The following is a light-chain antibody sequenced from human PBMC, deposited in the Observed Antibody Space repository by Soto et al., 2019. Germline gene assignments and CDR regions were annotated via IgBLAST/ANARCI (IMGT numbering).Light chain of an antibody. Sequence: DIQMTQSPSSLSASVGDRVTITCRASQSISSYLNWYQQKPGKAPKLLIYDASSLESGVPSRFSGSGSGTEFTLTISSLQPDDFATYYCQQYISYWTFGQGTKVDI. V-gene: IGKV1-5*01. CDR1: QSISSY. CDR2: DAS. CDR3: QQYISYWT. J-gene: IGKJ1*01.